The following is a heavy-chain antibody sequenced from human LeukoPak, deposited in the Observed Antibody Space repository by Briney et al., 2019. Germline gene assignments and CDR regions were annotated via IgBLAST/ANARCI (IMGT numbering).Heavy chain of an antibody. Sequence: GASVKVSCKASGYTFTTYYMHWVRQAPGQGLEWMGIINPSGGSTSYAQKFQGRVTMTRDTSTSTAYMELRSLRSDDTAVYYCARLLLWFGELLYYDYWGQGTLVTVSS. J-gene: IGHJ4*02. CDR1: GYTFTTYY. V-gene: IGHV1-46*01. D-gene: IGHD3-10*01. CDR2: INPSGGST. CDR3: ARLLLWFGELLYYDY.